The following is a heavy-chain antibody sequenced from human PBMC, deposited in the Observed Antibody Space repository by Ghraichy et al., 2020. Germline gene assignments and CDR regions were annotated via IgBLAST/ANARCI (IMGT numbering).Heavy chain of an antibody. V-gene: IGHV2-5*01. Sequence: SGPTLVKPTQTLTLTCTFSGFSLSTSGVGVGWIRQPPGKALEWLALIYWNDDKRYSPSLKSRLTITKDTSKNQVVLTMTNMDPVDTATYYCAHRHRYGNLFDYWGQGTLVTVSS. CDR1: GFSLSTSGVG. J-gene: IGHJ4*02. CDR2: IYWNDDK. CDR3: AHRHRYGNLFDY. D-gene: IGHD5-18*01.